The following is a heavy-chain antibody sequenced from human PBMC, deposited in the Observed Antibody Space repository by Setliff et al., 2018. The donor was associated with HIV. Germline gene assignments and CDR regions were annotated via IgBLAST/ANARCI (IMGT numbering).Heavy chain of an antibody. CDR3: ARLTTTYYYDSSAYYHPV. D-gene: IGHD3-22*01. CDR1: GYSVNSDYL. V-gene: IGHV4-38-2*02. Sequence: SETLSLTCTVSGYSVNSDYLWCWIRQPPGKGLEWIGSVYHSGSTYYNPSLKSRVTISVDTSKNQFSLKLSSVTAADTAVLYCARLTTTYYYDSSAYYHPVWGQGTLVTVSS. CDR2: VYHSGST. J-gene: IGHJ4*02.